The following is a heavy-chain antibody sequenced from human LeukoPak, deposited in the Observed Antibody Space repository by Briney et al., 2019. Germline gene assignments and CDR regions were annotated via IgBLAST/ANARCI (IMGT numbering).Heavy chain of an antibody. V-gene: IGHV3-21*01. D-gene: IGHD3-3*02. CDR3: ARDILGGVGNWFDP. CDR2: ISSDGVYT. J-gene: IGHJ5*02. CDR1: GFTFSVYS. Sequence: GGSLRLSCEVSGFTFSVYSMNRVCQAPGEGLQWVASISSDGVYTYYADSVKGRFTISRDNAKDSLYLQMVTLRAEDTADYYCARDILGGVGNWFDPWGQGTLVTVSS.